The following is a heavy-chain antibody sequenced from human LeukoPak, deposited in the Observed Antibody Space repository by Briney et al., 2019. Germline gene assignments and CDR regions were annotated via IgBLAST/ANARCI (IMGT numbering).Heavy chain of an antibody. Sequence: RSSETLSLTCTVSGGSISTYYWSWIRQPPGKGLEWIGYIYYSGSANYNPSLKSRVTISVDTSKNQFSLKLSSVTAADTAVYYCARHKGDYGDLAAFDIWGQGTMVTVSS. CDR1: GGSISTYY. D-gene: IGHD4-17*01. J-gene: IGHJ3*02. CDR3: ARHKGDYGDLAAFDI. V-gene: IGHV4-59*08. CDR2: IYYSGSA.